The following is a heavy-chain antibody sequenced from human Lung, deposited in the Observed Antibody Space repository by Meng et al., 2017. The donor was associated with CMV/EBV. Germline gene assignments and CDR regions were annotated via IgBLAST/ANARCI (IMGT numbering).Heavy chain of an antibody. CDR3: AREKSNYGDHYFDH. V-gene: IGHV3-21*01. CDR1: GFTFSGHS. CDR2: ISTSSSYI. Sequence: SGFTFSGHSMNWVRQAPGKGLEWVTSISTSSSYIYYADSVKGRFTVSRDNARRSLYLEMTSLRAEDTAIYYCAREKSNYGDHYFDHWGQGAPVTVSS. J-gene: IGHJ4*02. D-gene: IGHD4-11*01.